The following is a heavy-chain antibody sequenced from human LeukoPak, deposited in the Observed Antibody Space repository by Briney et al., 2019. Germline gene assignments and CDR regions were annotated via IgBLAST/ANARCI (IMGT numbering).Heavy chain of an antibody. CDR1: GGSIGSYY. CDR3: ARHGGSGSYYTYYYYGMDV. D-gene: IGHD3-10*01. J-gene: IGHJ6*02. Sequence: SETLSLTCTVSGGSIGSYYWSWIRQPPGKGLEWIGYIYYSGSTNYNPSLKSRVTISVDTSKNQFSLKLSSVTAADTAVYYCARHGGSGSYYTYYYYGMDVWGQGTTVTVSS. V-gene: IGHV4-59*08. CDR2: IYYSGST.